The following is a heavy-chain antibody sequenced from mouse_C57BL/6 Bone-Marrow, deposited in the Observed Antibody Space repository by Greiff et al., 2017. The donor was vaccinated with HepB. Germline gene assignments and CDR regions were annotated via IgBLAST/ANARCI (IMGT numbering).Heavy chain of an antibody. D-gene: IGHD6-1*01. J-gene: IGHJ4*01. V-gene: IGHV1-81*01. CDR3: ARKVGVPLDY. Sequence: VQRVESGAELARPGASVKLSCKASGYTFTSYGISWVKQRTGQGLEWIGEIYPRSGNTYYNEKLKGKTTLTADKSSSTAYMELRSLTSEDSAVYFCARKVGVPLDYWGQGTSVTVSS. CDR1: GYTFTSYG. CDR2: IYPRSGNT.